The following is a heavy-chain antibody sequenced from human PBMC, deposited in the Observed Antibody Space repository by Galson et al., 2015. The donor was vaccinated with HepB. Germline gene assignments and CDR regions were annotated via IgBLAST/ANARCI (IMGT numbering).Heavy chain of an antibody. Sequence: QSGAEVKKPGESLKISCKGSGYSFTSYWIGWVRQMPGKGLEWMGIIYPGDSDTRYSPSFQGQVTISADKSISTAYLQWSSLNASDTAMYYCARHVTDYSNSLVGQAGRAINWFDPWGQGTLVTVSS. D-gene: IGHD4-11*01. CDR3: ARHVTDYSNSLVGQAGRAINWFDP. CDR2: IYPGDSDT. V-gene: IGHV5-51*01. CDR1: GYSFTSYW. J-gene: IGHJ5*02.